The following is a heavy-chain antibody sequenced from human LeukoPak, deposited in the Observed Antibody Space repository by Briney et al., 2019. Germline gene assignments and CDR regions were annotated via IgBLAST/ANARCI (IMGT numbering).Heavy chain of an antibody. J-gene: IGHJ4*02. V-gene: IGHV3-23*01. CDR2: ISGSGGST. CDR3: AKDGYYDYVWGSYRPPAYFDY. Sequence: GGSLRLSCAASGFTFSSYAMSWVRQVPGKGLEWVSAISGSGGSTYYADSVKGRFTISRDNSKNTLYLQMNSLRAEDTAVYYCAKDGYYDYVWGSYRPPAYFDYWGQGTLVTVSS. CDR1: GFTFSSYA. D-gene: IGHD3-16*02.